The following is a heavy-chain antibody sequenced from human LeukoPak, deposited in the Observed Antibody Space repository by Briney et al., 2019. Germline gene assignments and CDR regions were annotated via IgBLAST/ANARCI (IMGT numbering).Heavy chain of an antibody. J-gene: IGHJ4*02. CDR3: ARNGGSLGYFDS. V-gene: IGHV4-59*08. CDR2: VYYSGTT. CDR1: GGSISTFY. D-gene: IGHD1-26*01. Sequence: SETLSLICSVSGGSISTFYWSWIPQTPGKGLLGIGYVYYSGTTNYNLSLKGRVTISSDTSKNQISLNLRSVNVADTATYYCARNGGSLGYFDSWGQGTLVTVSS.